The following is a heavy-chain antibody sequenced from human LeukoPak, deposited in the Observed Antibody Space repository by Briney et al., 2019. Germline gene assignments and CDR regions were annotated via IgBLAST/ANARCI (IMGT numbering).Heavy chain of an antibody. D-gene: IGHD2-21*01. J-gene: IGHJ3*02. CDR1: GFTFSSYG. Sequence: GGSLRLSCAASGFTFSSYGMHWVRQAPGKGLEWVAVISYDGSNKYYADSVKGRFTISRDNSKNTLYLQMNSLRAEDTAVYYCARRMLFDLDAFDIWGQGTMVTVSS. V-gene: IGHV3-30*19. CDR3: ARRMLFDLDAFDI. CDR2: ISYDGSNK.